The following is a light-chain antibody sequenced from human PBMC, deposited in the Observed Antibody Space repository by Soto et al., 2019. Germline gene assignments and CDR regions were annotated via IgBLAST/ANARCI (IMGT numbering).Light chain of an antibody. CDR2: DAS. CDR3: QQRSNWPTLT. V-gene: IGKV3-11*01. J-gene: IGKJ4*01. CDR1: QSVSSY. Sequence: EIVLTQSPATLSLSPGERATLSCRASQSVSSYLAWYQQKPGQAPRLLIYDASNRAPGIPAKFSGSGSGTDFTLTISSLEPEDFAVYYCQQRSNWPTLTFSGGTKVEFK.